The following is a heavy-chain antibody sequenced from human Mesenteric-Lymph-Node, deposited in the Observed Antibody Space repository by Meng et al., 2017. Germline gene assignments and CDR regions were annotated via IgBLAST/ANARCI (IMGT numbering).Heavy chain of an antibody. CDR2: FDPEDGET. J-gene: IGHJ4*02. CDR1: GYTFTSYY. CDR3: ATGYDRWYYFDY. D-gene: IGHD3-22*01. Sequence: ASVKVSCKASGYTFTSYYMHWVRQAPGKGLEWMGGFDPEDGETIYAQKFQGRVTMTEDTSTDTAYMELSSLRSEDTAVYYCATGYDRWYYFDYWGQGTLVTVSS. V-gene: IGHV1-24*01.